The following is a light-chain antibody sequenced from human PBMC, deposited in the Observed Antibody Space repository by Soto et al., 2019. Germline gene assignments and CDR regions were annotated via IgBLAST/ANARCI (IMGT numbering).Light chain of an antibody. CDR3: CSYAGRYTYV. Sequence: QSALTQPRSVSGSPGQSVTISCAGTSSDVGGYNYVSWYQQHPGKAPKLMIYDVSKRPSGVPDRFSGSKSGNTASLTISGLQADDEADYYCCSYAGRYTYVXGTGTKVTVL. CDR2: DVS. CDR1: SSDVGGYNY. J-gene: IGLJ1*01. V-gene: IGLV2-11*01.